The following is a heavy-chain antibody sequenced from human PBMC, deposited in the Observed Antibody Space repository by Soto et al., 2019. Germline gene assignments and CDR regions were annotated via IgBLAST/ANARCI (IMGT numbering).Heavy chain of an antibody. D-gene: IGHD3-10*01. CDR3: ARLTNPRVYYYYGMDV. CDR2: IYPGDLDI. V-gene: IGHV5-51*01. J-gene: IGHJ6*02. CDR1: GYSFTTYW. Sequence: GESLKISCKGSGYSFTTYWIAWVRQMPGKGLEWMGVIYPGDLDIRYSPSFQGQVTISADKSFSTAYLQWSSLKASDTAMYYCARLTNPRVYYYYGMDVWGQGTTVTVSS.